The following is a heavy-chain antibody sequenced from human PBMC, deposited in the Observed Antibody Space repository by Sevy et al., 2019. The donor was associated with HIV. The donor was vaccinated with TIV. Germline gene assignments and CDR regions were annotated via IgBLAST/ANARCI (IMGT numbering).Heavy chain of an antibody. CDR3: ARDSGVAADPDAFDI. Sequence: SETLSLTCTVSGGSISSYYWSWIRQPPGKGLEWIGYIYYSGSTNYNPSLKSRVTISVDTSKNQFSLKLSSVTAADTAVYYCARDSGVAADPDAFDIWGQGTMVTVSS. D-gene: IGHD6-13*01. J-gene: IGHJ3*02. CDR1: GGSISSYY. CDR2: IYYSGST. V-gene: IGHV4-59*01.